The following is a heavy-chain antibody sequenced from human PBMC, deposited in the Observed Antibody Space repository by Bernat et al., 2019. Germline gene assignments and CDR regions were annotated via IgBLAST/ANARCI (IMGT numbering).Heavy chain of an antibody. Sequence: QVQLVESGGGVVQPGRSLRLSCAASGFTFSSYGMHWVRQAPGKGLEWVAVISYDGSNKYYADSVKVRFTISRDNSKNTLYLQMNSLRAEDTAVYYCANEPVWGPTDAFDIWGQGTMVTVSS. CDR3: ANEPVWGPTDAFDI. V-gene: IGHV3-30*18. CDR2: ISYDGSNK. CDR1: GFTFSSYG. D-gene: IGHD7-27*01. J-gene: IGHJ3*02.